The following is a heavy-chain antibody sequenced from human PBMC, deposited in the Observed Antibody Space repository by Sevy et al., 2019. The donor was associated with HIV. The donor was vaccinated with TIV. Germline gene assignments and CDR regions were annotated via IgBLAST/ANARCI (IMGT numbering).Heavy chain of an antibody. CDR2: ISGSGGST. J-gene: IGHJ4*02. Sequence: GGSLRLSCAASGFTFSSYAMSWVRQAPGKGLEWVSAISGSGGSTYYADSVKGRFTISRDKSKNTLYLQMNSLRAEDTAVYYCAKDHIVVVPAAHYFDYWGQGTLVTVSS. CDR1: GFTFSSYA. CDR3: AKDHIVVVPAAHYFDY. D-gene: IGHD2-2*01. V-gene: IGHV3-23*01.